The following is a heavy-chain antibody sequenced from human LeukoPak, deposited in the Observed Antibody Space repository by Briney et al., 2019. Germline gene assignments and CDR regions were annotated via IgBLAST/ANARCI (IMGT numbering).Heavy chain of an antibody. Sequence: PSETLSLTCAVSGGSFTGYHWNWIRQSPQRGLEWIGEINHRGHPHYNPSLESRLTISVDTSKNQFSLTLRSVTAADTAVYYCARDPTTVVTLPYYFDFWGQGTPVTVSS. CDR1: GGSFTGYH. CDR3: ARDPTTVVTLPYYFDF. D-gene: IGHD4-23*01. CDR2: INHRGHP. J-gene: IGHJ4*02. V-gene: IGHV4-34*01.